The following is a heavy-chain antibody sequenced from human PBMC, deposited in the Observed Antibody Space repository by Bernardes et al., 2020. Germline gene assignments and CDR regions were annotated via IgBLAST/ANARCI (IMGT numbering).Heavy chain of an antibody. D-gene: IGHD3-10*01. CDR2: ISGSGGST. V-gene: IGHV3-23*01. Sequence: GSLRLSCAASGFTFSSYAMSWVRQAPGKGLEWVSAISGSGGSTYYADSVKGRFTISRDNSKNTLYLQMNSLRAEDTAVYYCARLGLYYYGSGRLTYFDYWGQGTLVTVSS. CDR3: ARLGLYYYGSGRLTYFDY. CDR1: GFTFSSYA. J-gene: IGHJ4*02.